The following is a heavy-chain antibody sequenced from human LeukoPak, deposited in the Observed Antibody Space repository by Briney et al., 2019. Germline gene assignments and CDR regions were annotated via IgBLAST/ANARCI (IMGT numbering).Heavy chain of an antibody. CDR1: GFTFSSYA. J-gene: IGHJ4*02. Sequence: GGSLRLSCAASGFTFSSYAMSGVRQAPGKGLEWVSAISGSGGSTYYADSVKGRFTISRDNSKNTLYLQMNSLRAEDTAVYYCAKDWWELLMVFDYWGQGTLVTVSS. D-gene: IGHD1-26*01. CDR2: ISGSGGST. V-gene: IGHV3-23*01. CDR3: AKDWWELLMVFDY.